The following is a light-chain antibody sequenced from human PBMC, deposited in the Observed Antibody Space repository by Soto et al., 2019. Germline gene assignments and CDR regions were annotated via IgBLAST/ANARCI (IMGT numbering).Light chain of an antibody. CDR3: SSYAGSNNYV. J-gene: IGLJ1*01. V-gene: IGLV2-8*01. Sequence: QSALTQPPSASGSPGQSVTISCTGTSSDVGGYNYVSWYQQHPGKAPKLMIYEVSKRPSGVPDRFSGSKSGNTASLTVSGLQADDEADYYCSSYAGSNNYVFGTRTKLTVL. CDR2: EVS. CDR1: SSDVGGYNY.